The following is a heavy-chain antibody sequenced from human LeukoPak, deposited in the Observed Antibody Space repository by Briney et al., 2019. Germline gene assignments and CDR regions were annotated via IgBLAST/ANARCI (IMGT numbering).Heavy chain of an antibody. CDR3: ARHGKDIVVVPAARSRYYYYMDV. CDR1: GGSFSGYY. J-gene: IGHJ6*03. CDR2: INHSGST. D-gene: IGHD2-2*01. Sequence: SETLSLTCAVYGGSFSGYYWSWICQPPGKGLEWIGEINHSGSTNYNPSLKSRVTISVDTSKNQFSLKLSSVTAADTAVYYCARHGKDIVVVPAARSRYYYYMDVWGKGTTVTVSS. V-gene: IGHV4-34*01.